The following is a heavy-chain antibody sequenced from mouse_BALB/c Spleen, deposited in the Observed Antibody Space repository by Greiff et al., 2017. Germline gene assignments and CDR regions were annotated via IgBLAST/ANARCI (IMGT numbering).Heavy chain of an antibody. V-gene: IGHV5-17*02. J-gene: IGHJ2*01. CDR2: ISSGSSTI. Sequence: EVQRVESGGGLVQPGGSRKLSCAASGFTFSSFGMHWVRQAPEKGLEWVAYISSGSSTIYYADTVKGRFTISRDNPKNTLFLQMTSLRSEDTAMYYCASGTATDYWGQGTTLTVSS. D-gene: IGHD1-2*01. CDR1: GFTFSSFG. CDR3: ASGTATDY.